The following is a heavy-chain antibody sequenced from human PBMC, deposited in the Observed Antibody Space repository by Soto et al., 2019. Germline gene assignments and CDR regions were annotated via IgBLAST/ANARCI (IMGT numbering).Heavy chain of an antibody. CDR2: IWYDGSNK. Sequence: VGSLRLSCAASGFTFSSYGMHWVRQAPGKGLEWVAVIWYDGSNKYYADSVKGRFTISRDNSKNTLYLQMNSLRAEDTAVYYCARDYTIFGVTGFDPWGQGTLVTVSS. D-gene: IGHD3-3*01. CDR3: ARDYTIFGVTGFDP. V-gene: IGHV3-33*01. CDR1: GFTFSSYG. J-gene: IGHJ5*02.